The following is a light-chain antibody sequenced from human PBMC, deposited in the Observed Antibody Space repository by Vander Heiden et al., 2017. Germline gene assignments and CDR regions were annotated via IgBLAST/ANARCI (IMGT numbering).Light chain of an antibody. CDR3: VLYMGSGISV. CDR1: SGSVSTRHY. V-gene: IGLV8-61*01. Sequence: QTVVTQEPSFSVSPGGTGTLTCGLRSGSVSTRHYPTWYQQIPVPPPRTLIYSTNTRSAGVPARFSGSILGNNAALTITGAQADDASDYYCVLYMGSGISVFGGGTKLTVL. J-gene: IGLJ2*01. CDR2: STN.